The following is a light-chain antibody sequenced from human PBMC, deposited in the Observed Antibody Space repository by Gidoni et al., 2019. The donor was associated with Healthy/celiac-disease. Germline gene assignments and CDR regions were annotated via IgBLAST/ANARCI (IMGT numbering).Light chain of an antibody. V-gene: IGKV1-39*01. J-gene: IGKJ2*01. CDR3: QQSYSTLMYT. CDR1: QSISSY. CDR2: AAS. Sequence: EIQMTPSPSSLSASVRDSVTITFRASQSISSYLNCYQQKLGKAPKLLIYAASSLQSGVPSRFSGSGSGTDFTLTISSLQPEDFATYYCQQSYSTLMYTFGQGTKLEIK.